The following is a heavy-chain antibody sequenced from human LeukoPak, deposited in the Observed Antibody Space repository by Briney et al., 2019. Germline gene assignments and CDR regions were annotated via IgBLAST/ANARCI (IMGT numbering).Heavy chain of an antibody. Sequence: PSETLSLTCTVSGVSISSSSYYWGWIRQPPGKGLEWIGNIYYSGSTYYNPSLKSRVTISEDTSKNQFSLKLSSVTAADTAVYYCARRSSSWYSKIDSWGQGTLVTVSS. CDR3: ARRSSSWYSKIDS. CDR1: GVSISSSSYY. V-gene: IGHV4-39*01. CDR2: IYYSGST. J-gene: IGHJ4*02. D-gene: IGHD6-13*01.